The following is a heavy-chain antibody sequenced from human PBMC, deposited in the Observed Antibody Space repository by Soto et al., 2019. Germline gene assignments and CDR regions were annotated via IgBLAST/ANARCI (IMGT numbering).Heavy chain of an antibody. CDR3: ARVFGTMVRGVGHWFDP. D-gene: IGHD3-10*01. Sequence: SVKVSCKASGGTFSSYAISWVRQAPGQGLEWMGGIIPIFGTANYAQKFQGRVTITADKSTSTAYMELSSLRSEDTAVYYCARVFGTMVRGVGHWFDPWGQGTLVTVSS. CDR1: GGTFSSYA. CDR2: IIPIFGTA. V-gene: IGHV1-69*06. J-gene: IGHJ5*02.